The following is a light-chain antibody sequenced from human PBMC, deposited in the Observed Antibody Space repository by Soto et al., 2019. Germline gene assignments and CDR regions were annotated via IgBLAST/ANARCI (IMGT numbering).Light chain of an antibody. CDR1: QSLLHSDGYNY. Sequence: DIVMTQSPLSLPVTPGEPASISCRSSQSLLHSDGYNYLDWYLQKPGQSPQLLIYLGSNRASGVXDXXSDSGSGTDFTLKISRVEAEDVGFYYCMQALQTPATFGQGTKVEIK. J-gene: IGKJ1*01. V-gene: IGKV2-28*01. CDR3: MQALQTPAT. CDR2: LGS.